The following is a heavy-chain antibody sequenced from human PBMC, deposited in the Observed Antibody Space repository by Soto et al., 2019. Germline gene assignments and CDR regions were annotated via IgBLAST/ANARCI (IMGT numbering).Heavy chain of an antibody. V-gene: IGHV5-51*01. CDR1: GYSFTSYW. Sequence: PGESLKISCKGSGYSFTSYWIGWVRQMPGKGLEWMGIIYPGDSDTRYSPSFQGQVTISADKSISTAYLQWSSLKASDTAMYYCARLYVAYYYDSSGYIKGAFDIWGQGTMVTV. CDR2: IYPGDSDT. D-gene: IGHD3-22*01. J-gene: IGHJ3*02. CDR3: ARLYVAYYYDSSGYIKGAFDI.